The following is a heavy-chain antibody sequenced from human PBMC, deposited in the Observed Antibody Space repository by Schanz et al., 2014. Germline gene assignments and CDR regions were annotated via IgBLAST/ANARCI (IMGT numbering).Heavy chain of an antibody. D-gene: IGHD1-26*01. J-gene: IGHJ6*02. V-gene: IGHV4-59*01. CDR1: GGSINSYY. CDR3: ARDSGSYHYYHGMDV. CDR2: IYYSGST. Sequence: QVQLQESGPGLVKPSETLSLTCTVSGGSINSYYWSWIRQPPGKGLEWIGYIYYSGSTKYNPSLKSRVTISVDTSKNHFSLKLNSVTAADTAVYYCARDSGSYHYYHGMDVWGQGTTVTVSS.